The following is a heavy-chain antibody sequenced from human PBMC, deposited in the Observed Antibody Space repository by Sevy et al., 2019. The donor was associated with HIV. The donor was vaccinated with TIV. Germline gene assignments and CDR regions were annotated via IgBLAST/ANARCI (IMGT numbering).Heavy chain of an antibody. Sequence: SETLSLTCTVSGGSVSSGSYYWSWIRQPPGKGLEWIGYINYSGSTNYNPSLKSRVTISVDTSKNQFSLKLSSVTAADTAVYYCARDRRGYSYGYTSYYYYGMDVWGQGTTVTVSS. V-gene: IGHV4-61*01. CDR3: ARDRRGYSYGYTSYYYYGMDV. J-gene: IGHJ6*02. D-gene: IGHD5-18*01. CDR2: INYSGST. CDR1: GGSVSSGSYY.